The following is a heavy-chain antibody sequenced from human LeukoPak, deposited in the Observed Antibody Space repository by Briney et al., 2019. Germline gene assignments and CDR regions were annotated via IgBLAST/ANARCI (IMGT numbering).Heavy chain of an antibody. V-gene: IGHV3-53*01. CDR2: LYTDGKT. CDR3: ARAVAGLYFDY. CDR1: GFIVSRND. D-gene: IGHD6-19*01. J-gene: IGHJ4*02. Sequence: GGSLRLSCAVSGFIVSRNDMAWVRQAPGKGLQWVSVLYTDGKTFYEDSMKGRFTISRDNSKNTLNLQINNLRDDDTAVYYCARAVAGLYFDYWGQGILVTVYS.